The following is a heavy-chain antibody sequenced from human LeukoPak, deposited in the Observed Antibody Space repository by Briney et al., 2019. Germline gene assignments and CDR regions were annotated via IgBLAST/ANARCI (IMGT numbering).Heavy chain of an antibody. CDR2: IIPIFGTA. CDR3: ARGGAIAMGATLDY. CDR1: GGTFSSYA. V-gene: IGHV1-69*13. J-gene: IGHJ4*02. Sequence: SVRVSCKASGGTFSSYAISWVRQAPGQGLEWMGGIIPIFGTANYAQKFQGRVTITADESTSTAYMELSSLRSEDTAVYYCARGGAIAMGATLDYWDPGSLVTVSS. D-gene: IGHD1-26*01.